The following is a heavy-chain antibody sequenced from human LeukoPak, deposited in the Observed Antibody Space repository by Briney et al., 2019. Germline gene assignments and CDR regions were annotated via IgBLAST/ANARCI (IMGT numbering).Heavy chain of an antibody. CDR1: SGSISSSSYY. CDR2: IYYRGST. J-gene: IGHJ4*02. V-gene: IGHV4-39*07. Sequence: SEILSLTCTVSSGSISSSSYYWGWIRQPPGKGLEWIGSIYYRGSTFYNPSLKSRVTISIDTSKNQLSLKLNSVTAADTAVYYCARSLVGATTFDYWGQGTLVTVSS. CDR3: ARSLVGATTFDY. D-gene: IGHD1-26*01.